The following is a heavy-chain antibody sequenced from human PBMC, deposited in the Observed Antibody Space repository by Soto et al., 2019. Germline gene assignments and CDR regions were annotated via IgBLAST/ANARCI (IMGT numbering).Heavy chain of an antibody. V-gene: IGHV3-74*01. Sequence: EVQLVESGGDLVQRGGSLRLSCAASGFPFSSYWMHWVRHPPGKGLDWVARSSGDGVTTYYADSVTGRFTVSRDNAKNTLSLQISGLRAEDTAVYYCAREYYGLLTGYYTDYWGQGTLVSVSS. J-gene: IGHJ4*02. CDR1: GFPFSSYW. CDR3: AREYYGLLTGYYTDY. CDR2: SSGDGVTT. D-gene: IGHD3-9*01.